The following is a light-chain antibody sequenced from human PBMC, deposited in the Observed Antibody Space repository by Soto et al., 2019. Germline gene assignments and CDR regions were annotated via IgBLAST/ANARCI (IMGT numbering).Light chain of an antibody. CDR1: SSDVGAYIF. V-gene: IGLV2-14*03. Sequence: QSVLTQPASVSGSPGQSITISCTGTSSDVGAYIFVSWYQQHPGKAPKLMIYDIINRPSVVSNRFSGSKSGNTASLTISGLQAEDEADYYCVSFTTSRSYVFGTGTKLTVL. CDR2: DII. CDR3: VSFTTSRSYV. J-gene: IGLJ1*01.